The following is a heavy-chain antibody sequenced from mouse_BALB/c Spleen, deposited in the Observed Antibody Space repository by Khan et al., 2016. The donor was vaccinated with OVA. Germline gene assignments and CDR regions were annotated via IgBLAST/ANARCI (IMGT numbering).Heavy chain of an antibody. D-gene: IGHD1-1*01. Sequence: QVQLQQPGIELVRPGASVKLSCKASGYTFTNYWINWVKQRPGQGLEWIGNIYPSDSYRNYNQRFKDKSTLTVDKSSSTAYLTLSSPSSVDTPVSYCTREEDGGSSVAYWGQGTLVTVSA. CDR1: GYTFTNYW. J-gene: IGHJ3*01. CDR3: TREEDGGSSVAY. V-gene: IGHV1-69*01. CDR2: IYPSDSYR.